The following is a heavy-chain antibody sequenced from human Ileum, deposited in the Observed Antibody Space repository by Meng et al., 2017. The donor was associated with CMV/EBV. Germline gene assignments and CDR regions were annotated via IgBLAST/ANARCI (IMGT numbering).Heavy chain of an antibody. Sequence: SCGSSGFTFASSSMTWVRQGPGKGLEWVSRLTGSGDSTYYADSVKGRFTISRDNSKNTMYLQMSSLRAEDTAVYYCATSLSSNSYYVYWGQGTLVTVSS. V-gene: IGHV3-23*01. J-gene: IGHJ4*02. CDR3: ATSLSSNSYYVY. CDR2: LTGSGDST. CDR1: GFTFASSS. D-gene: IGHD4-11*01.